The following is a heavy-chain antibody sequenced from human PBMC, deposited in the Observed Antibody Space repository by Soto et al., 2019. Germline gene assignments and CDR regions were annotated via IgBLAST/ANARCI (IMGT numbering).Heavy chain of an antibody. Sequence: GASVKVSCKASGGTFSSYAISWVRQAPGQGLEWMGGIIPIFGTANYAQKFQGGVTITADESTSTAYMELSSLRSEDTAVYYCARGYYDSSGYYYRFDYWGQGTLVTVSS. CDR2: IIPIFGTA. J-gene: IGHJ4*02. CDR1: GGTFSSYA. D-gene: IGHD3-22*01. V-gene: IGHV1-69*13. CDR3: ARGYYDSSGYYYRFDY.